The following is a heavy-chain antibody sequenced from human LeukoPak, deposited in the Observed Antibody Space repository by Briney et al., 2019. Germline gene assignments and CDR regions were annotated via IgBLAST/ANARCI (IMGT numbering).Heavy chain of an antibody. CDR2: ISYDGSNK. V-gene: IGHV3-30*03. Sequence: GRSLRLSCAASGFIFSSYGMHWVRQAPGKGLEWVAAISYDGSNKYYADSVKGRFTISRHNSKNTLYLQMNSLRAEDTAVYYCARDKGYYDSSGYYYWGQGTLVTVSS. CDR1: GFIFSSYG. CDR3: ARDKGYYDSSGYYY. J-gene: IGHJ4*02. D-gene: IGHD3-22*01.